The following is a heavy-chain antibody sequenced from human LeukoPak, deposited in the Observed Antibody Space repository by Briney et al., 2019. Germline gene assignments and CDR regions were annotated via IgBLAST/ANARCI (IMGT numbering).Heavy chain of an antibody. V-gene: IGHV1-2*02. CDR2: INPDNGGT. J-gene: IGHJ4*02. Sequence: ASVKVSCKASGYTFTGYYMHGVRQAPGQGLEWMGWINPDNGGTNYAQKFQGRVTMTRDMSISTAYMELSRLRSDDTAVYYCARDPSNSGYDYLYYFDYWGQGTLVTVSS. CDR3: ARDPSNSGYDYLYYFDY. CDR1: GYTFTGYY. D-gene: IGHD5-12*01.